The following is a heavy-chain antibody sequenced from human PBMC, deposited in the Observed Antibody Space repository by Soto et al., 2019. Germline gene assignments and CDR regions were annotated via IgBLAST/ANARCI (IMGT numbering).Heavy chain of an antibody. Sequence: QVQLVQSGAEVKKPGSSVKVSCKASGGTFSSYTISWVRQAPGQGLAWMGRIIPILGIANYAQKFQGRVTISADKSTSPAYMELSSLRSEDTAVYYCARDGGSSSPYYFDYWGQVTLVTVSS. D-gene: IGHD6-6*01. CDR1: GGTFSSYT. J-gene: IGHJ4*02. CDR3: ARDGGSSSPYYFDY. CDR2: IIPILGIA. V-gene: IGHV1-69*08.